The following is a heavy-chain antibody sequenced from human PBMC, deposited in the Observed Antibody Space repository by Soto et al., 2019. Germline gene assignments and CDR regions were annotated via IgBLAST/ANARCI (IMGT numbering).Heavy chain of an antibody. D-gene: IGHD1-26*01. CDR2: IGTAGDT. CDR1: GFTFSSYD. Sequence: EVQLVESGGGLVQPGGSLRLSCAASGFTFSSYDMHWVRQATGKGLEWVSAIGTAGDTYYPGSVKGRFTISRENAKNSLYLQMTSLRAEDTAVYYCSRASIVGGRFDPWGQGTLVTVSS. J-gene: IGHJ5*02. CDR3: SRASIVGGRFDP. V-gene: IGHV3-13*01.